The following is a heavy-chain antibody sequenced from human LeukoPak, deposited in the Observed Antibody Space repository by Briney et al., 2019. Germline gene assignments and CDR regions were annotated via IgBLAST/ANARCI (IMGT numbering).Heavy chain of an antibody. CDR3: ASSLASARAAGYYFDY. CDR1: GFTFSSYA. Sequence: PGGSLRLSCAASGFTFSSYAMSWVRQAPGKGLEWVSAISGSGGSTYYADSVKGRFTISRDNSKNTLYLQMNSLRAEDTAVYYCASSLASARAAGYYFDYWGQGTLVTVSS. J-gene: IGHJ4*02. CDR2: ISGSGGST. D-gene: IGHD6-6*01. V-gene: IGHV3-23*01.